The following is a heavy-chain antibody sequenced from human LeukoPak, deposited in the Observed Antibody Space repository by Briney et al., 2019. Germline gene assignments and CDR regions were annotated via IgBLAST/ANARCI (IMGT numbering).Heavy chain of an antibody. V-gene: IGHV3-30*02. CDR3: AKTNYYYYYMDV. J-gene: IGHJ6*03. Sequence: EGSLRLSCAASGFTFSSYGMHWVRQAPGKGLEWVAFIRYDGSNKYYADSVKGRLTISRDNSKNTLYLQMNSLRAEDTAVYYCAKTNYYYYYMDVWGKGTTVTISS. CDR2: IRYDGSNK. CDR1: GFTFSSYG.